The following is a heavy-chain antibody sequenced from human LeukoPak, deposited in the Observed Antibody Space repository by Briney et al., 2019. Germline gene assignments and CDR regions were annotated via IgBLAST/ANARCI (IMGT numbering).Heavy chain of an antibody. D-gene: IGHD6-19*01. Sequence: PSETLSLTCTVSGGSISSYYWSWIRQPPGKGLEWIGYTYYSGSTNYNPSLKSRVTISVDTSKNQFSLKLSSVTAADTAVYYCARGSAVAGRGFDYWGQGTLVTVSS. CDR3: ARGSAVAGRGFDY. J-gene: IGHJ4*02. CDR1: GGSISSYY. V-gene: IGHV4-59*01. CDR2: TYYSGST.